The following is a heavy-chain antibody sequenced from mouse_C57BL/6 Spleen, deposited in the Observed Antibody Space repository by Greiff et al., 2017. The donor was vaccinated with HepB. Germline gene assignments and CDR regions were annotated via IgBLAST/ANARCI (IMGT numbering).Heavy chain of an antibody. CDR2: IYPSDSET. D-gene: IGHD2-4*01. Sequence: QVQLKQPGAELVRPGSSVKLSCKASGYTFTSYWMDWVKQRPGQGLEWIGNIYPSDSETHYNQKFKDKATLTVDKSSSTAYMQLSSLTSEDSAVYYCARRIIRYFDVWGTGTTVTVSS. CDR1: GYTFTSYW. V-gene: IGHV1-61*01. J-gene: IGHJ1*03. CDR3: ARRIIRYFDV.